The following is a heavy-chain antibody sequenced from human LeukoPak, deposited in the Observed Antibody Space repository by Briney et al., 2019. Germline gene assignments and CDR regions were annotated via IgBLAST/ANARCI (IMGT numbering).Heavy chain of an antibody. CDR1: SGSISSYY. CDR2: IYYSGST. D-gene: IGHD2-15*01. Sequence: RAPETLSLTCTVSSGSISSYYWSWIRQPPGKGLEWIGYIYYSGSTNYNPSLKSRVTISVDTSKNQFSLKLSSVTAADTAVYYCARRYCSGGTCYGDYWGQGTLVTVSS. V-gene: IGHV4-59*08. J-gene: IGHJ4*02. CDR3: ARRYCSGGTCYGDY.